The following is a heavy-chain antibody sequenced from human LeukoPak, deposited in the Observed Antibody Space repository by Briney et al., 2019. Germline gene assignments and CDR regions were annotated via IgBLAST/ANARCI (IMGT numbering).Heavy chain of an antibody. D-gene: IGHD3-22*01. J-gene: IGHJ4*02. V-gene: IGHV5-51*01. CDR3: ARQARTYYYDSSGYYRPPLYFDY. Sequence: GESLKISCKGSGYSFTSYWIGWVRHMPGKGLEWMGISFPGDSDTRYSPSFQGHVTISADKSISTAYLQWSSLKASDTAMYYCARQARTYYYDSSGYYRPPLYFDYWGQGTLVTVSS. CDR2: SFPGDSDT. CDR1: GYSFTSYW.